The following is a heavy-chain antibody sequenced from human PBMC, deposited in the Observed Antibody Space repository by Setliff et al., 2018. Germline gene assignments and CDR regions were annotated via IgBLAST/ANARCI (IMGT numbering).Heavy chain of an antibody. CDR2: IYYSGST. J-gene: IGHJ4*02. Sequence: PSETLSLTCTVSGGSISSGDYYWSWIRQPPGKGLEWIGYIYYSGSTNYNPSLKSRVTISVDTSKNQFSLKLSSVTAADTAVYYCARDSGYYLYYFDYWGQGTLVTVSS. CDR1: GGSISSGDYY. V-gene: IGHV4-61*08. CDR3: ARDSGYYLYYFDY. D-gene: IGHD3-22*01.